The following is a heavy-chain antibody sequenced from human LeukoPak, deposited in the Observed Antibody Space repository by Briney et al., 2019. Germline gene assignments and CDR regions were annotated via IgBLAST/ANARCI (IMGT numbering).Heavy chain of an antibody. CDR2: IYYSGST. J-gene: IGHJ4*02. CDR1: GGSISSGGYY. CDR3: ARGTTH. D-gene: IGHD4-17*01. Sequence: SETLSLTCNVSGGSISSGGYYWSWIRQHPGKSLEWIGYIYYSGSTSYNPSLKSRVTMSLDTSKNQFSLKLSSVTAADTAVYYCARGTTHWGQGTLVTVSS. V-gene: IGHV4-31*03.